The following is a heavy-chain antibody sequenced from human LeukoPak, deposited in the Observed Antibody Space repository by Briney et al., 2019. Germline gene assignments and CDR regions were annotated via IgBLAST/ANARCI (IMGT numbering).Heavy chain of an antibody. CDR3: AREWWELPNYFDY. V-gene: IGHV3-30-3*01. Sequence: GGSLRLSCAASGFTFSSYAVHWVRQAPGKGLEWVAVISYDGSNKYYADSVKGRFTISRDNSKNTLYLQMNSLRAEDTAVYYCAREWWELPNYFDYWGQGTLVTVSS. CDR1: GFTFSSYA. CDR2: ISYDGSNK. J-gene: IGHJ4*02. D-gene: IGHD1-26*01.